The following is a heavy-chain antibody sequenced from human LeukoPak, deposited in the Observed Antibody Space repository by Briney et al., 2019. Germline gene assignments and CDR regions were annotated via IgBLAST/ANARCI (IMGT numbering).Heavy chain of an antibody. D-gene: IGHD6-19*01. CDR1: AFTFSSYG. Sequence: GRSLRLSCAASAFTFSSYGMHWVRQAPGKGLEWVAVISYDGSNKYYADSVKGRFTISRDSSKNTLYLQMNSLRAEDTAVYYCAKDPHPYSSGWGGAFGFWGRGTVVTVSS. V-gene: IGHV3-30*18. CDR2: ISYDGSNK. CDR3: AKDPHPYSSGWGGAFGF. J-gene: IGHJ3*01.